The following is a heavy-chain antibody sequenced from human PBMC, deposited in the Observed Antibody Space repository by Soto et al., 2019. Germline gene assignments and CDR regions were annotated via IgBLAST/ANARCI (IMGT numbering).Heavy chain of an antibody. J-gene: IGHJ5*01. Sequence: LVESGGRVVQPGRSLLLSCAAAGFSFIASGMHWGRQAPGKGLEWVSATTFDGTKKFYADSVRGRFSISRDNSNNTLYLEMTGLRREDTAVYYCVGGGTTPVMAIATWIMFAFWGQGTLVSVSS. CDR1: GFSFIASG. D-gene: IGHD1-7*01. CDR3: VGGGTTPVMAIATWIMFAF. CDR2: TTFDGTKK. V-gene: IGHV3-30*04.